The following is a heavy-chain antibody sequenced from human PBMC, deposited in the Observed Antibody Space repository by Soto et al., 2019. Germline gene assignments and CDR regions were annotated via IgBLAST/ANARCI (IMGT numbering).Heavy chain of an antibody. D-gene: IGHD7-27*01. Sequence: SETLSRTCTVSGDSISTFYWNWIRQSAEKGLEWIGRISATGTTTYIPSLKSRITLSVDTSKNESSLNLKFVTAADTAVYFCAREQSGAADFWGPGTLVTVAS. CDR1: GDSISTFY. V-gene: IGHV4-4*07. CDR3: AREQSGAADF. J-gene: IGHJ4*03. CDR2: ISATGTT.